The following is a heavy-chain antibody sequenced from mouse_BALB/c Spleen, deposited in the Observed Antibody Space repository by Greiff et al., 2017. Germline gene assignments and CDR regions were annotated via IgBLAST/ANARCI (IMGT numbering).Heavy chain of an antibody. CDR1: GDSFTSCY. V-gene: IGHV3-8*02. Sequence: EVKVEESGPSLVKPSQTLSLTCSVTGDSFTSCYWNWIRKFPGNKLEYMGYISYSGSTYYYPSLKSRISITRDTSKNQYYLLLNSVTTEDTATYYGTRWLPHYYAMDYWGQGTSVTVSS. J-gene: IGHJ4*01. D-gene: IGHD2-2*01. CDR2: ISYSGST. CDR3: TRWLPHYYAMDY.